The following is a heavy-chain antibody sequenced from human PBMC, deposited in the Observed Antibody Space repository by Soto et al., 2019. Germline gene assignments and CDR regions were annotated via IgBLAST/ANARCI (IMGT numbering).Heavy chain of an antibody. J-gene: IGHJ6*02. CDR3: ASGGLQHDLAV. CDR1: GFTFSNYW. CDR2: VNNDGTDT. V-gene: IGHV3-74*03. Sequence: EVQLVESGGGLVQPGGSLRLSCAASGFTFSNYWMYWVRQAPGKGLVGVSRVNNDGTDTTHADSVKGRFTISRDNAENPLYLQMNSLRAEETAVYYCASGGLQHDLAVWGQGSTVTVSS. D-gene: IGHD6-13*01.